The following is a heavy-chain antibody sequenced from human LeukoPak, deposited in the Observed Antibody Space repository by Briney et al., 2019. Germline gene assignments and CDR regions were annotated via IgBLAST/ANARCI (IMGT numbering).Heavy chain of an antibody. CDR3: ARAPDFFPCSGGSCQPFDY. CDR1: GYTFTSYA. Sequence: GASVKVSCKASGYTFTSYAMHWVRQAPGQRLEWMGWINAGNGNTKYSQKFQGRVTITRDTSASTAYMELSSLRSEDTAVYYCARAPDFFPCSGGSCQPFDYWGQGTLVTVSS. J-gene: IGHJ4*02. CDR2: INAGNGNT. V-gene: IGHV1-3*01. D-gene: IGHD2-15*01.